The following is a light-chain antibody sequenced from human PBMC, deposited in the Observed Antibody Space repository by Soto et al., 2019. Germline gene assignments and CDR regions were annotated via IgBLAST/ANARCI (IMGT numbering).Light chain of an antibody. CDR2: DTS. CDR3: QQYGSSPT. J-gene: IGKJ5*01. Sequence: EIVLTQSPATLSLSPGERATLSCGASQSINSNYLAWYRQKPGLAPRLVIYDTSRRAPGIPDRLTGSGSGTDFTLTISRLEPEDSAIYYCQQYGSSPTFGQGTRLEIK. CDR1: QSINSNY. V-gene: IGKV3D-20*01.